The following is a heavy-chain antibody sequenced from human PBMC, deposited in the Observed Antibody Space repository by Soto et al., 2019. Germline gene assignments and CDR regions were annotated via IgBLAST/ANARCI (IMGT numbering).Heavy chain of an antibody. Sequence: PGGSLRLSCAASGFPFSSYSMNWVRQSPGKGLEWVSSISSSSSYIYYADSVKGRFTISRDNAKNSLYLQMNSLRAEDTAVYYCARDWYNWNYVLRPLDIWGQGTMVTVSS. J-gene: IGHJ3*02. CDR3: ARDWYNWNYVLRPLDI. D-gene: IGHD1-7*01. CDR1: GFPFSSYS. V-gene: IGHV3-21*01. CDR2: ISSSSSYI.